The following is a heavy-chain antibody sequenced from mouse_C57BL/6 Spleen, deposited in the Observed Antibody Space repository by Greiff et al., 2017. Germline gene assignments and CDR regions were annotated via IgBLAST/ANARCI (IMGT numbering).Heavy chain of an antibody. V-gene: IGHV1-53*01. CDR3: ARTCSSLWYFDV. CDR2: INPSNGGT. CDR1: GYTFTSYW. D-gene: IGHD1-1*01. J-gene: IGHJ1*03. Sequence: QVQLQQPGPELVKPGASVKLSCKASGYTFTSYWMHWVKQRPGQGLEWIGNINPSNGGTNYNEKFKSKATLTVDKSSSTAYMQLSSLTSEDSAVYYCARTCSSLWYFDVWGTGTTVTVSS.